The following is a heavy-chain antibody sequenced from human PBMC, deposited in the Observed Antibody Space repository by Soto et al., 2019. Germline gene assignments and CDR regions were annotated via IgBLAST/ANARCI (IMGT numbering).Heavy chain of an antibody. CDR3: AGRNWNYFVY. J-gene: IGHJ4*02. D-gene: IGHD1-20*01. V-gene: IGHV4-39*01. CDR2: NSSRGTP. CDR1: GSSIITSSFY. Sequence: QMHLQESGPGLVRPSETLSLTCTVSGSSIITSSFYWAWVRQSPEKGLEWIASNSSRGTPSSNPSLKSRASMSVDTSKTQFSVTLSSVTATDTATYSCAGRNWNYFVYWGQGILVTVSS.